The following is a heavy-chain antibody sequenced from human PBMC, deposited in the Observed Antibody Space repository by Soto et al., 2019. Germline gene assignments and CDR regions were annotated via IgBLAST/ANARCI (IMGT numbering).Heavy chain of an antibody. Sequence: SETLSLTCTVSGGSISSSSYYWGWIRPPPGKGLEWIGSIYYSGSTYYNPSLKSRVTISVDTSKNQFSLKLSSVTAADTAVYYCARRVPYGDYYFDYWGQGTLVTVSS. V-gene: IGHV4-39*01. CDR2: IYYSGST. CDR3: ARRVPYGDYYFDY. J-gene: IGHJ4*02. D-gene: IGHD4-17*01. CDR1: GGSISSSSYY.